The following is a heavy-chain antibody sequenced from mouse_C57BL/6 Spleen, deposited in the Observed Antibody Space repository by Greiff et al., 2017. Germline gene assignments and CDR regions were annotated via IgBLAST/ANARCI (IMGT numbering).Heavy chain of an antibody. CDR2: IDPETGGT. Sequence: VQLQQPGAELVRPGASVTLSCKASGYTFTDYEMHWVKQTPVHGLEWIGAIDPETGGTAYNQKFKGKAILTADKSSSTAYMELRSLTSEDSAVYYCTRGTGSRGWYFDVWGTGTKVTVSA. CDR1: GYTFTDYE. V-gene: IGHV1-15*01. J-gene: IGHJ1*03. D-gene: IGHD1-1*01. CDR3: TRGTGSRGWYFDV.